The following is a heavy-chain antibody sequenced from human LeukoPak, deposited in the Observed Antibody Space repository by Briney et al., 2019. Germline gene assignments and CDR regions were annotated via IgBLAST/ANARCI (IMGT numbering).Heavy chain of an antibody. V-gene: IGHV3-23*01. Sequence: SVKGRFTISRDNSKNTLYLQMNSLRAEDTAVYYCAKALWFGAPYPMDVWGKGTTVTVSS. J-gene: IGHJ6*03. CDR3: AKALWFGAPYPMDV. D-gene: IGHD3-10*01.